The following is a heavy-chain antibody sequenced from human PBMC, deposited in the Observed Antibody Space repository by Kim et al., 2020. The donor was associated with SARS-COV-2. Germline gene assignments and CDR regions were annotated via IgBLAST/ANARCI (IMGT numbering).Heavy chain of an antibody. CDR3: TREIAAAGLNWFDP. Sequence: SETLSLTCAVSGDSINSGGYFWIWVRQRPGKGRDWIGYIHNSGDTFYNAPLKGRVTMSIDTSRNQFSLTLNSMTAADTAVYYCTREIAAAGLNWFDPWGHGAQVTVSS. D-gene: IGHD6-13*01. CDR2: IHNSGDT. CDR1: GDSINSGGYF. V-gene: IGHV4-31*11. J-gene: IGHJ5*02.